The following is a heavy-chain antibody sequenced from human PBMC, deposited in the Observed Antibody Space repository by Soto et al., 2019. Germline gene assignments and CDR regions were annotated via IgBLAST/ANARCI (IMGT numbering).Heavy chain of an antibody. V-gene: IGHV3-74*01. J-gene: IGHJ5*01. CDR2: INRDANDI. CDR1: RGAFGDYW. CDR3: ASDVPHSWFDC. Sequence: EVQLVESGGGLVQPGGSLRLSCEASRGAFGDYWMHWVRQAPGKGLVWVSRINRDANDIIYADSVKGRFTASRDNAKNMVFLEMNSLRVEDKAASNCASDVPHSWFDCLGQGTLVSVSS. D-gene: IGHD3-10*02.